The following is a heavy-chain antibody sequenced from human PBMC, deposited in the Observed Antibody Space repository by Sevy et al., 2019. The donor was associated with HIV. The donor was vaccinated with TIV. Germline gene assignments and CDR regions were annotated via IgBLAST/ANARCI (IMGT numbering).Heavy chain of an antibody. CDR3: ARLLWFGGGAFDI. CDR2: ISSSSSTI. V-gene: IGHV3-48*02. D-gene: IGHD3-10*01. J-gene: IGHJ3*02. CDR1: GFTFSSYI. Sequence: GGSLRLSCAASGFTFSSYIMNWVRQAPGKGLEWVSYISSSSSTIYYADSVKGRFTISRDNAKNSLYLQMNSLRDEDTAVYYCARLLWFGGGAFDIWGQGTMVTVSS.